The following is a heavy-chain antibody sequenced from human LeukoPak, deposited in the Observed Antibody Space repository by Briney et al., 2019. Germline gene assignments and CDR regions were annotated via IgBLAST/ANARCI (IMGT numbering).Heavy chain of an antibody. CDR1: GFTVSSNY. Sequence: GGSLRLSCAASGFTVSSNYMSRVRQAPGKGLEWVSVIYSGGSTYYADSVKGRFTISRDNSKNTLYLQMNSLRAEDTAVYYCAREEVGGAFDYWGQGTLVTVSS. CDR3: AREEVGGAFDY. CDR2: IYSGGST. J-gene: IGHJ4*02. D-gene: IGHD1-26*01. V-gene: IGHV3-66*01.